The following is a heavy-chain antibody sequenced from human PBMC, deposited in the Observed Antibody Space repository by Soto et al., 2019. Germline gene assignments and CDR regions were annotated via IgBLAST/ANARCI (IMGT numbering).Heavy chain of an antibody. J-gene: IGHJ5*02. Sequence: SETLSLTCTVSGGSVSSGNYFWSWIRQPPGKGLEWIGYFYYTGSINYNPSLKSRVTISIDASKDQFSLRLSSVTAADTAVYYCASTGRFAAIELWWFDPWGRGTLVT. CDR2: FYYTGSI. D-gene: IGHD2-8*01. V-gene: IGHV4-61*01. CDR3: ASTGRFAAIELWWFDP. CDR1: GGSVSSGNYF.